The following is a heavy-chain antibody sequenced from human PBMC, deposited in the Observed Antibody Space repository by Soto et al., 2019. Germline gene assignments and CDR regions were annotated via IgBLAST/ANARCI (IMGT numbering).Heavy chain of an antibody. J-gene: IGHJ4*02. CDR2: ISGSGSTT. CDR3: ASSDSRDIAVTGPAY. V-gene: IGHV3-23*01. D-gene: IGHD6-19*01. Sequence: EVQLLESGGGLVQPGGSLRLSCAASGFIFSNYALYWVRQAPGKGLEWVSAISGSGSTTNYAEFVKGRFTISRDNSKNTLYLQMSSLRADDTAVYYCASSDSRDIAVTGPAYWGQGTLVTVSS. CDR1: GFIFSNYA.